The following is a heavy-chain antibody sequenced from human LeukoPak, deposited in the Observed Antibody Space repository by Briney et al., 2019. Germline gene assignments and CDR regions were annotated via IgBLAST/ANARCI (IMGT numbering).Heavy chain of an antibody. D-gene: IGHD3-10*01. Sequence: SETLPLTCTVSGGSISSYYWSWIRQPPGKGLEWIGYIYYSGSTNYNPSLKSRVTISVDTSKNQFSLKLSSVTAADTAVYYCARDTRGDNWFDPWGQGTLVTVSS. CDR1: GGSISSYY. CDR3: ARDTRGDNWFDP. J-gene: IGHJ5*02. CDR2: IYYSGST. V-gene: IGHV4-59*01.